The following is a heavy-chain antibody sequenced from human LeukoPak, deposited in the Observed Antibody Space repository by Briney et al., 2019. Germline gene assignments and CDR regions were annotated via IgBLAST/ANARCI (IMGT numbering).Heavy chain of an antibody. CDR3: ARVAVAGPTGWFDS. V-gene: IGHV3-21*01. D-gene: IGHD6-19*01. CDR1: GFALRSYT. Sequence: GGSLRLSCAASGFALRSYTVTWSPKAPGKALEGSHSISSTSAYIYYAESVKGRFSISRDNVDNVVHLQMSSLRNEDTAFYYCARVAVAGPTGWFDSWGQGTLVTVSS. J-gene: IGHJ5*01. CDR2: ISSTSAYI.